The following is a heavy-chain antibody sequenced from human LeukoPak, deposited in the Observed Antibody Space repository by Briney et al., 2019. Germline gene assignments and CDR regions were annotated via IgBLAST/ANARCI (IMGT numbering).Heavy chain of an antibody. CDR1: GFTFSSYG. CDR3: AKDGGDRSCSSTSCYNGYYYYYYMDV. CDR2: ISYDGSNK. J-gene: IGHJ6*03. V-gene: IGHV3-30*18. D-gene: IGHD2-2*02. Sequence: GGSLRLSCAASGFTFSSYGMHWVRQAPGKGLEWVAVISYDGSNKYYADSVKGRFTISRDNSKNTLYLQMNSLRAEDTAVYYCAKDGGDRSCSSTSCYNGYYYYYYMDVWGKGTTVTVSS.